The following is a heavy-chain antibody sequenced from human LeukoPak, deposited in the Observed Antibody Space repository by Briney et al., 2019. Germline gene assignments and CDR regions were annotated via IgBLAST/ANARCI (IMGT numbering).Heavy chain of an antibody. CDR1: GFHFSSPW. CDR2: INQDGSQR. CDR3: ARDGSGWSNY. V-gene: IGHV3-7*01. Sequence: GGSLRLSCAAWGFHFSSPWMSWLRQAPGAALEWVANINQDGSQRYSVDSVKGRFTVSRDNAKNSLYLQMDSLRAEDTAVYYCARDGSGWSNYWGQGTLVTVSS. J-gene: IGHJ4*02. D-gene: IGHD6-19*01.